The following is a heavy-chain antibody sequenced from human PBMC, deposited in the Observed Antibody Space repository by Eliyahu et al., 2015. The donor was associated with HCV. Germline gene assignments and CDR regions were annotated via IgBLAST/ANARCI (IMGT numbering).Heavy chain of an antibody. J-gene: IGHJ6*02. CDR2: ISSGSSYI. Sequence: EVQLVESGGGLVKPGGSLRLSCAAXGFXFSSYSMNWVRQAPGKGLEWVSSISSGSSYIYYADSLKDRFTISRDNAKNSLYLQMNSLRAEDSAVYYCARSEDYGTYYGMDVWGQGTTITVSS. D-gene: IGHD1-1*01. CDR1: GFXFSSYS. CDR3: ARSEDYGTYYGMDV. V-gene: IGHV3-21*01.